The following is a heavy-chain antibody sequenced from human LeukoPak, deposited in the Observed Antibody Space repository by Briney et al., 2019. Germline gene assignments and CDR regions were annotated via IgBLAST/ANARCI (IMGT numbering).Heavy chain of an antibody. Sequence: GSLRLSCAASGFTFSGYDMHWVRQTTGKGLEWVSGIGIPGDTYYPGSVKGRFTISRENVKNSFYLQMNSLRVEDTAVYYCVRAHVAAGLALDLWGQGTMVTVSS. CDR1: GFTFSGYD. J-gene: IGHJ3*01. V-gene: IGHV3-13*01. CDR2: IGIPGDT. CDR3: VRAHVAAGLALDL. D-gene: IGHD6-25*01.